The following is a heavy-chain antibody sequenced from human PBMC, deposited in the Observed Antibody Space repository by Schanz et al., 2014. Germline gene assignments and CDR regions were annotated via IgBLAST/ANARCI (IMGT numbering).Heavy chain of an antibody. V-gene: IGHV3-23*04. CDR2: IASGGSHT. D-gene: IGHD3-16*01. Sequence: EVQLVESGGGLVQPGRSLRLSCAASGFTFDNYAMHWVRQAPGKGLEWVSTIASGGSHTFYADSVTGRFTISGDNSKNTLFWQMNSLRVEDTAIYYCAKHRHYADNNGYPGIDYWGQGTLVTVS. CDR1: GFTFDNYA. CDR3: AKHRHYADNNGYPGIDY. J-gene: IGHJ4*02.